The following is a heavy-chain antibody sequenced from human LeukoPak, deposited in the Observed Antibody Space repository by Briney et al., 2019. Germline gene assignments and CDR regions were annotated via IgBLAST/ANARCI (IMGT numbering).Heavy chain of an antibody. Sequence: GGSLRLSCAASGFSFSTYWMNWVRQAPGKGLEWVAVISDDGSSKYYADSVKGRFTISRDNSKNTLYLQMNSLRAEDTAVHYCAKDSSSGWYGDYFDYWGQGILVTVSS. D-gene: IGHD6-19*01. CDR3: AKDSSSGWYGDYFDY. CDR1: GFSFSTYW. V-gene: IGHV3-30*18. J-gene: IGHJ4*02. CDR2: ISDDGSSK.